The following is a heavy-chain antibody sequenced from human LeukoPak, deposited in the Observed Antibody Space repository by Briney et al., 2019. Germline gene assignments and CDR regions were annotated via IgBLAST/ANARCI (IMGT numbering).Heavy chain of an antibody. D-gene: IGHD6-19*01. CDR2: IYYSGST. V-gene: IGHV4-61*08. CDR3: ARQQWLVGVPFFDL. J-gene: IGHJ2*01. CDR1: GGSISSGDYY. Sequence: PSQTLSLTCTVSGGSISSGDYYWSWIRQPPGKGLEWIGYIYYSGSTNYNPSLKSRVTISVDTSKNQFSLKLSSVTAADTAVYYCARQQWLVGVPFFDLWGRGTLVTVSS.